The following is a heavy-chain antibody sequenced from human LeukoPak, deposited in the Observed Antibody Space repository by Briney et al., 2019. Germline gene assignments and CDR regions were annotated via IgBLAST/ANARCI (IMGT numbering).Heavy chain of an antibody. D-gene: IGHD3-10*01. V-gene: IGHV3-30*02. J-gene: IGHJ4*02. Sequence: GGSLKLSCAASGFTTATYGLHWVRQAPGKGLEWLAFIRFDGSNRYYADSVKGRFTISRDTSKNMLYLQMDSLRAEDTAVYYCATLAAGSLDYWGQGTLVTVAS. CDR1: GFTTATYG. CDR2: IRFDGSNR. CDR3: ATLAAGSLDY.